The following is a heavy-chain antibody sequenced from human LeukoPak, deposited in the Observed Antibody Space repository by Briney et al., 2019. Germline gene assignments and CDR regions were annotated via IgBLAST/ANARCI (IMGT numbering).Heavy chain of an antibody. CDR2: IYYTET. CDR1: GGSVSNYY. CDR3: ARTAKYSSGWHAYYYYMDV. D-gene: IGHD6-19*01. J-gene: IGHJ6*03. V-gene: IGHV4-59*02. Sequence: SETLSLTCTVSGGSVSNYYWSWIRQSPGKGLEWIGYIYYTETSYNPSLKSRVTISADKSKNHFSLKLSSVTAADTAVYYCARTAKYSSGWHAYYYYMDVWGKGTTVTVSS.